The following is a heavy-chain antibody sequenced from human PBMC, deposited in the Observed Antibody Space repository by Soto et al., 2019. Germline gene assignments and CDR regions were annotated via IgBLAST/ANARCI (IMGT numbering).Heavy chain of an antibody. CDR2: IKSKTDGGTT. Sequence: GGSLRLSCAASGFTFSNAWMSWVRQAPGKGLEWVGRIKSKTDGGTTDYAAPVKGRFTISRDDSKNTLYLQMNSLKTEDTAVHYCTLDYDYIWGSYRYGSFDYWGQGTLVTVSS. D-gene: IGHD3-16*02. V-gene: IGHV3-15*01. J-gene: IGHJ4*02. CDR1: GFTFSNAW. CDR3: TLDYDYIWGSYRYGSFDY.